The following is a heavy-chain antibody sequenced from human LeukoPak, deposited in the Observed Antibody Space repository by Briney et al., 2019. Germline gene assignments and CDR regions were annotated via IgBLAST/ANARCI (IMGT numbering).Heavy chain of an antibody. V-gene: IGHV4-30-4*01. Sequence: SETLSLTCTVSGGSINSNVYYWSWIRQPPGKCLEWIGYIYYSGSTYYSPSLKSRLIMSVDTSKNQFSLKLSFVTTADTALYYCVRGLDSSSYVDSWGQGTLVTVSS. CDR3: VRGLDSSSYVDS. J-gene: IGHJ4*02. D-gene: IGHD6-13*01. CDR2: IYYSGST. CDR1: GGSINSNVYY.